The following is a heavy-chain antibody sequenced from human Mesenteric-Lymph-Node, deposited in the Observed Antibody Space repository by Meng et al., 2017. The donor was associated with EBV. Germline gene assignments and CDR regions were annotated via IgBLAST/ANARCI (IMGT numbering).Heavy chain of an antibody. D-gene: IGHD2-21*02. Sequence: QVKYVEEGAELKKSGGSLKVSCNATGYILDSYAMHWVRQDPGQRIEWMGWIKAGNGNTKYAQKFKSRVTITRETSASTDYMELSSLRSEDKDVYYCARDYCGGDCYPEYWGQGTLVTVSS. CDR3: ARDYCGGDCYPEY. CDR1: GYILDSYA. V-gene: IGHV1-3*01. CDR2: IKAGNGNT. J-gene: IGHJ4*02.